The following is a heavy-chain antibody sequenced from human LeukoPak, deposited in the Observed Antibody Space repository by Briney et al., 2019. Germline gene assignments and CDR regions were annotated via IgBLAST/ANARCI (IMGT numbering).Heavy chain of an antibody. V-gene: IGHV3-23*01. CDR2: ISGSGGST. CDR3: AGTYYYDSSGYPYYFDY. J-gene: IGHJ4*02. CDR1: GFTFSSYA. D-gene: IGHD3-22*01. Sequence: GGSLRLSCAASGFTFSSYAMSWVRQAAGKGLEWVSAISGSGGSTYYADSVKGRFTISRDNSKNTLYLQMNSLRAEDTAVYYCAGTYYYDSSGYPYYFDYWGQGTLVTVSS.